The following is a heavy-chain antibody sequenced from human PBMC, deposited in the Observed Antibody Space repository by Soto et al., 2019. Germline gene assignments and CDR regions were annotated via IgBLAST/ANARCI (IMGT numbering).Heavy chain of an antibody. CDR3: ATREGSTTSFYFDY. Sequence: SETLSLTCAVSGASITSSKWWSWVRQSPGKGLEWIGEIYHSGSTTYNPSLKSRVTISVDKSKNQFSLKLNSVTAADTAVYCCATREGSTTSFYFDYWGQGTLVTVSS. CDR1: GASITSSKW. D-gene: IGHD1-1*01. CDR2: IYHSGST. V-gene: IGHV4-4*01. J-gene: IGHJ4*02.